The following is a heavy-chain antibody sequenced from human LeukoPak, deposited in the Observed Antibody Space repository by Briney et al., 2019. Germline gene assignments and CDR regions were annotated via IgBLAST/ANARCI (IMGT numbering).Heavy chain of an antibody. Sequence: SETLSLTCAVYGGSFSNYYWSWIRQPPGKGLEWIGSIYYSGSTYYNPSLKSRVTISVDTSKNQFSLKLSSVTAADTAVYYCARHSLWFGEFDPWGQGTLVTGSS. J-gene: IGHJ5*02. CDR1: GGSFSNYY. D-gene: IGHD3-10*01. V-gene: IGHV4-39*01. CDR3: ARHSLWFGEFDP. CDR2: IYYSGST.